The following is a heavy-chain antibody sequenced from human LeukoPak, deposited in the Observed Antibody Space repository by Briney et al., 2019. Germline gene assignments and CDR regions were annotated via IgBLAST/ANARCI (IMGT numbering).Heavy chain of an antibody. V-gene: IGHV3-30-3*01. J-gene: IGHJ4*02. D-gene: IGHD5-12*01. CDR1: GFPFSGYW. Sequence: GGSLRLSCAASGFPFSGYWMYWLRQAPGKGLEWVAVISYDESNKYYADSVKGRFTISRDNSKNTLYLQMNSLRAEDTAVYYCARSYSGYDVFFDYWGQGTLVTVSS. CDR2: ISYDESNK. CDR3: ARSYSGYDVFFDY.